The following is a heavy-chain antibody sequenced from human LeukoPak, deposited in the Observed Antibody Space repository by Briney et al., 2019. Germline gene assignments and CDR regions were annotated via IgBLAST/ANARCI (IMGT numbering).Heavy chain of an antibody. V-gene: IGHV3-23*01. CDR2: VSGSGDNP. Sequence: GGSLRLSCAVSGFTFSTYAMSWVRQAAGKGLDWVSVVSGSGDNPYYADAVKGRFTIARDNFKNTLYLQMNSLRAEDTALYYCTKRPSTDGYNSWGQGTLVTVSS. J-gene: IGHJ5*02. D-gene: IGHD5-24*01. CDR3: TKRPSTDGYNS. CDR1: GFTFSTYA.